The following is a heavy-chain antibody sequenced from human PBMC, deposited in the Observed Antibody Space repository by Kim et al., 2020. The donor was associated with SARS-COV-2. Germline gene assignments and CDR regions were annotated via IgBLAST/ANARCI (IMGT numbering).Heavy chain of an antibody. CDR1: GFTFSSYA. D-gene: IGHD3-10*01. Sequence: GGSLRLSCAASGFTFSSYAMSWVRQAPGKGLEWVSAISGSGGSTYYADSVKGRFTISRDNSKNTLYLQMNSLRAEDTVVYYCAKDYYGSGSGDYYYYGMDVWGQGTTVTVSS. J-gene: IGHJ6*02. CDR3: AKDYYGSGSGDYYYYGMDV. V-gene: IGHV3-23*01. CDR2: ISGSGGST.